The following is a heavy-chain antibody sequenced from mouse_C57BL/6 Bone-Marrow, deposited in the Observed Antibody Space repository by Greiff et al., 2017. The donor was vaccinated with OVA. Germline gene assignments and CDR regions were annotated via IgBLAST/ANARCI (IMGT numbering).Heavy chain of an antibody. Sequence: EVKLVESGEGLVKPGGSLKLSCAASGFTFSSYAMSWVRQTPEKRLEWVAYISSGGDYIYYADTVKGRFTISRDNARTTLYLQRSSLKSEDTAMYYCTRLLDAMDYWGQGTAVTVSS. J-gene: IGHJ4*01. CDR3: TRLLDAMDY. V-gene: IGHV5-9-1*02. CDR2: ISSGGDYI. D-gene: IGHD2-1*01. CDR1: GFTFSSYA.